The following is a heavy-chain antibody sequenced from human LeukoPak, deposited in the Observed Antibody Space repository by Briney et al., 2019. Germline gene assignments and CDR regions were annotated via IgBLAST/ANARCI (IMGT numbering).Heavy chain of an antibody. CDR1: GFTFDDYG. CDR3: AREGYSSSWYLGETYYYYMDV. CDR2: IYWNGGST. Sequence: GGSLRLSCAASGFTFDDYGMSWVRQAPGKGLEWVSGIYWNGGSTGYADSVRGRFTISRDNAKNSLYLQMNSLRAEDTALYYCAREGYSSSWYLGETYYYYMDVWGKGTTVTVSS. J-gene: IGHJ6*03. D-gene: IGHD6-13*01. V-gene: IGHV3-20*04.